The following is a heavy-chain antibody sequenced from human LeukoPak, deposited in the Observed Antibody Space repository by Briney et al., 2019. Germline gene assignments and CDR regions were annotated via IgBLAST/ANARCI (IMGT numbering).Heavy chain of an antibody. D-gene: IGHD3-3*01. V-gene: IGHV3-30*02. CDR2: IRYDGSNK. CDR1: GFTFSSYG. J-gene: IGHJ5*02. CDR3: AKDPVPNDFWSGSWFDP. Sequence: GGSLRLSCAASGFTFSSYGMHWVRQAPGKGLEWVAFIRYDGSNKYYADSVKGRFTISRDNSENTLYLQMNSLRAEDTAVYYCAKDPVPNDFWSGSWFDPWGQGTLVTVSS.